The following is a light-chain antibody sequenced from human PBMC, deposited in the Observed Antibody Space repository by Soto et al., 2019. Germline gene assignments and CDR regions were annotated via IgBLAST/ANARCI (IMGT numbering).Light chain of an antibody. CDR2: DAS. V-gene: IGKV1-5*01. J-gene: IGKJ1*01. CDR1: QSISSW. CDR3: QQYNSYSRT. Sequence: DIQMTQSPSTLSASVGDRVTITCRASQSISSWLAWYQQKPGKAPKLLIDDASSLESGVPARFSGSGSGTEFTLNISSLQPDDFATYYCQQYNSYSRTFGQGTKV.